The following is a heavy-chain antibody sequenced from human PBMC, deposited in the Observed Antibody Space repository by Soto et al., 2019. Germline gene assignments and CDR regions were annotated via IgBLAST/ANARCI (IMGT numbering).Heavy chain of an antibody. CDR3: AKDGPTTVTTFDS. Sequence: EVQLLESGGDLVQPGGSLRLSCAASGFTFSSYAIAWVRQAAGKGLECVSSITSSSGNTFYADSVKGRFTISRDNAKNTLYQQLDSLRAEDTAIYFCAKDGPTTVTTFDSWGQGTLVTVSS. CDR2: ITSSSGNT. D-gene: IGHD4-17*01. V-gene: IGHV3-23*01. CDR1: GFTFSSYA. J-gene: IGHJ4*02.